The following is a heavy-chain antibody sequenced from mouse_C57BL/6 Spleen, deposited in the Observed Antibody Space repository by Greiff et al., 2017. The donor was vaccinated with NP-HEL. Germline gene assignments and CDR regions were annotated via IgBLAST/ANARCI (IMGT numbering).Heavy chain of an antibody. CDR3: TRALGWDVESQGYFDY. J-gene: IGHJ2*01. D-gene: IGHD4-1*01. V-gene: IGHV5-9-1*02. CDR1: GFTFSSYA. CDR2: ISRGGGYT. Sequence: EVQLMESGEGLVKPGGSLKLSCAASGFTFSSYAMPWVSQTPEQGLEWVAYISRGGGYTYYADTVKGRITITRDNARNTQYLHMSSLKSEDTAMYYCTRALGWDVESQGYFDYWGQGTTVTVSS.